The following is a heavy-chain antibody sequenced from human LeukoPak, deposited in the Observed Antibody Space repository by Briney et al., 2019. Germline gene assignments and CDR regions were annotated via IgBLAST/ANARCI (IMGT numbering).Heavy chain of an antibody. J-gene: IGHJ5*02. CDR2: ISGSGDTT. CDR1: GFMFRNYA. CDR3: ASGKYRYGDNWFDP. Sequence: GGSLRLSCGASGFMFRNYAMTWVRQGPGKGLEWVAGISGSGDTTNYEESVRGRFTISRDNSKNTLYLQMNSLRAEDTAVYFCASGKYRYGDNWFDPWGQGTLVTVSS. V-gene: IGHV3-23*01. D-gene: IGHD5-18*01.